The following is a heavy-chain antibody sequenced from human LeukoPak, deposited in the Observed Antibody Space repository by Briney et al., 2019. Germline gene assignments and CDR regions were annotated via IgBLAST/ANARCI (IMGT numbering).Heavy chain of an antibody. CDR2: IYHSGST. Sequence: PSETLSLTCTVSGYSISSGYYWGWIRQPPGKGLEWIGSIYHSGSTYYNPSLKSRVTISVDTSKNQFSLKLSSVTAADTAVYYCASSGWVGYYYYYYMDVWGKGTTVTVSS. V-gene: IGHV4-38-2*02. CDR3: ASSGWVGYYYYYYMDV. CDR1: GYSISSGYY. J-gene: IGHJ6*03. D-gene: IGHD6-19*01.